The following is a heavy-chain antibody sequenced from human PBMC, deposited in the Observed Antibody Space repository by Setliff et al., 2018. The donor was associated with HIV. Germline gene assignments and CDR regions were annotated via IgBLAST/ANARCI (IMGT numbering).Heavy chain of an antibody. J-gene: IGHJ4*02. Sequence: ASVKVSCKASGYTFTSHGISWVRQAPGQGLEWMGWISAYNGNTNYAQKFLGRVTMTTDTSTSTGYMELRSLRSDDTAVYFCARGSFHPYNGSFQHFDYWGQGTLVTVSS. D-gene: IGHD1-26*01. V-gene: IGHV1-18*01. CDR3: ARGSFHPYNGSFQHFDY. CDR1: GYTFTSHG. CDR2: ISAYNGNT.